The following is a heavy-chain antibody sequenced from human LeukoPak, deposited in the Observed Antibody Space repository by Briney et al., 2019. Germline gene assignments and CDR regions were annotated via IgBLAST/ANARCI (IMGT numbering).Heavy chain of an antibody. V-gene: IGHV3-9*01. CDR1: GFTFDDYA. D-gene: IGHD6-19*01. CDR2: ISWNSGSI. Sequence: GGSLRLSCAASGFTFDDYAMHWVRQAPGKGLEWVSGISWNSGSIGYADSVKGRFTISRDNAKNSLYLQMNSLRAEDTALYYCAKDMTRAYESLSSGWSGFDYWGQGTLVTVSS. J-gene: IGHJ4*02. CDR3: AKDMTRAYESLSSGWSGFDY.